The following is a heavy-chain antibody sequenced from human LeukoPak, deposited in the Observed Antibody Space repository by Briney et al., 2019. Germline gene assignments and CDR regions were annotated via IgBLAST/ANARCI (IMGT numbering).Heavy chain of an antibody. CDR3: AREEMIVMAFDI. D-gene: IGHD3-22*01. CDR1: GFTFSSYW. CDR2: INSDGSST. Sequence: PGGSLRLSCAASGFTFSSYWMHWVRQAPGKGLVWVSRINSDGSSTTYADSVKGRFTISRDNAKNTLYLQMNSLRAEDTAVYYCAREEMIVMAFDIWGQGTMVTVSS. J-gene: IGHJ3*02. V-gene: IGHV3-74*01.